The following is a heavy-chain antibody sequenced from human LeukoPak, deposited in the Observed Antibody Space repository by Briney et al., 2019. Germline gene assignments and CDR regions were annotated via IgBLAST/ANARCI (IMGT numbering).Heavy chain of an antibody. Sequence: GGSLRLSCAASGFTFSGSAMHWVRQASGKGLEWVGRIRSKANSYATAYAASLKGRFTISRDDSKNTAYLQMNSLKTEDTAVYYCTSLYGDYLGGEDYFDYWGQGTLVTVSS. CDR3: TSLYGDYLGGEDYFDY. J-gene: IGHJ4*02. V-gene: IGHV3-73*01. CDR1: GFTFSGSA. D-gene: IGHD4-17*01. CDR2: IRSKANSYAT.